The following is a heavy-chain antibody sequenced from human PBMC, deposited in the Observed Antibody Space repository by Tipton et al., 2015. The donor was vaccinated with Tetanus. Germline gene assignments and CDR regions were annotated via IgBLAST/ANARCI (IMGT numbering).Heavy chain of an antibody. J-gene: IGHJ1*01. Sequence: TLSLTCAVYGGSFSGYYWRWIRQPPGKGLEWIWEINHNGRTNYNPSLKSRVTISVETSKNQFSLKLSSVTAADTAVFYCASRGDYDILTGFQDWGQGTLVTVSS. CDR1: GGSFSGYY. D-gene: IGHD3-9*01. V-gene: IGHV4-34*01. CDR3: ASRGDYDILTGFQD. CDR2: INHNGRT.